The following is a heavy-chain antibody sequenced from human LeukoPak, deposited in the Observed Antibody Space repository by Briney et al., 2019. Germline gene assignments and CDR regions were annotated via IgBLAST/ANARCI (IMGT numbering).Heavy chain of an antibody. D-gene: IGHD2-2*02. J-gene: IGHJ4*02. CDR1: GFTFSNYN. CDR3: ARDHCSSASCSTPPSY. CDR2: ISSSSSYI. Sequence: GGSLRLSCAASGFTFSNYNMNWVRQAPGKGLEWVSSISSSSSYIYYADSVKGRFTISRDNAKNSLYLQMNSLRAEDTALYYCARDHCSSASCSTPPSYWGQGTLVTVSS. V-gene: IGHV3-21*01.